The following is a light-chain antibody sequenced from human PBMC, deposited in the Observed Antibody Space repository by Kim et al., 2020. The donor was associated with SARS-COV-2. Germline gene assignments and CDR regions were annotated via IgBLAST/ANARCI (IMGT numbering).Light chain of an antibody. CDR2: GNS. V-gene: IGLV1-40*01. CDR1: SSNIGAGYD. J-gene: IGLJ3*02. CDR3: QSYDSSLSGSWV. Sequence: RVTTSCTGSSSNIGAGYDVHWYQQLPGTAPKLLIYGNSNRPSGVPDRFSGSKSGTSASLAITGLQAEDEADYYCQSYDSSLSGSWVFGGGTQLTVL.